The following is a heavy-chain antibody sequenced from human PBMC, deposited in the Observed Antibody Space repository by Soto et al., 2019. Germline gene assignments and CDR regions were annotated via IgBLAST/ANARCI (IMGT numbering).Heavy chain of an antibody. Sequence: EVQLLESGGGLVQPGGSLRLSCAASGFTFSSYAMSWVRQAPGRGLEWLSGISGSGGGSYYADSVKGRFTISRDNSKNTLYLQMDTLRAEDTALYYCAKDQLRAGDTSFYYYYGMDVWGQGTTVTVSS. D-gene: IGHD5-18*01. CDR3: AKDQLRAGDTSFYYYYGMDV. J-gene: IGHJ6*02. CDR1: GFTFSSYA. V-gene: IGHV3-23*01. CDR2: ISGSGGGS.